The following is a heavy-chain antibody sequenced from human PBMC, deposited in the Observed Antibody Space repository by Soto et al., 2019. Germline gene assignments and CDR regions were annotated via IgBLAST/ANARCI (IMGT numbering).Heavy chain of an antibody. Sequence: QVTLKESGPVLVKPTETLTLTCTVSGFSLSNARMGVSWIRQPPGKALEWLAHIFSNDEKSYSTSLKSRLTIPKDTSKSQVVLTMTNMDPVDTATYYCARTRSRITRTRTPGGWFDPWGQGTLVTVSS. J-gene: IGHJ5*02. D-gene: IGHD3-10*01. V-gene: IGHV2-26*01. CDR1: GFSLSNARMG. CDR3: ARTRSRITRTRTPGGWFDP. CDR2: IFSNDEK.